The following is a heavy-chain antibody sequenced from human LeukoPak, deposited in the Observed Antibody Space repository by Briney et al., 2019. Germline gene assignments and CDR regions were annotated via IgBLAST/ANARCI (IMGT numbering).Heavy chain of an antibody. D-gene: IGHD6-13*01. CDR3: AKDIAAAGGPCAY. Sequence: PGGSLRLSCAASGVTFSSYGMHWVRQAPGKGLEWVALIRSDGSDKYYADSVKGRFTISRDNSKNTVFLQMNSLRAEDTAVYYCAKDIAAAGGPCAYWGRGTLVTVSS. CDR2: IRSDGSDK. CDR1: GVTFSSYG. J-gene: IGHJ4*02. V-gene: IGHV3-30*02.